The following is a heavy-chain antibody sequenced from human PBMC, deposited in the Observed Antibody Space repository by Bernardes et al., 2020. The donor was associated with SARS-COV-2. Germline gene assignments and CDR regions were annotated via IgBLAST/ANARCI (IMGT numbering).Heavy chain of an antibody. CDR3: AKDQRGYNRPVDY. J-gene: IGHJ4*01. V-gene: IGHV3-23*01. D-gene: IGHD1-20*01. CDR1: GFTFNLYA. CDR2: IGGGGENA. Sequence: GGSLRLSCAGSGFTFNLYAMSWVRQAPGKGLEWVSGIGGGGENAYYADSAKGRFTISRDNSKNMLYLQMNSLRVEDTALYYCAKDQRGYNRPVDYWGQGTLVTVSS.